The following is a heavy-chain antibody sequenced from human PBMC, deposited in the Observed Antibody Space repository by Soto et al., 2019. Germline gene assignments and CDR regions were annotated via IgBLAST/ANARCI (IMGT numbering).Heavy chain of an antibody. CDR3: ARISSGSSGYYYGMDV. CDR1: GYSISSSNW. J-gene: IGHJ6*02. Sequence: PSETLSLTCAVSGYSISSSNWWGWIRQPPGKGLEWIGYIYYSGSTYYNPSLKSRVTMSVDTSKNQFSLKLSSVTAVDTAVYYCARISSGSSGYYYGMDVWGQGTTVTVSS. CDR2: IYYSGST. V-gene: IGHV4-28*01. D-gene: IGHD3-22*01.